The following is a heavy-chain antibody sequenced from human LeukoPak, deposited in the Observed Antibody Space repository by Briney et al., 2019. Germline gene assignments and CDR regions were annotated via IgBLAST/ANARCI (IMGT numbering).Heavy chain of an antibody. J-gene: IGHJ4*02. Sequence: ASVKVSCKASGGTFSSYAVSWVRLTPGQGLEWLGGIIPVFGATTYAQKFQAKVTMTADKSTNTAYLEISSLTSDDTAVYYCARCSPGDSSNFYAVLQYWGQGTQVTVST. D-gene: IGHD3-22*01. CDR3: ARCSPGDSSNFYAVLQY. CDR1: GGTFSSYA. V-gene: IGHV1-69*06. CDR2: IIPVFGAT.